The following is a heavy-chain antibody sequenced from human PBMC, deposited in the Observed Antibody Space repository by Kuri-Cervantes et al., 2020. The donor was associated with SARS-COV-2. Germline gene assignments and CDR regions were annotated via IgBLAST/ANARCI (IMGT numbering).Heavy chain of an antibody. CDR2: IYHSGST. J-gene: IGHJ6*02. V-gene: IGHV4-39*01. CDR3: ARPVSSHYYYYGMDV. D-gene: IGHD2-2*01. Sequence: SETLSLTCTVSGGSISSSSYYWGWIRQPPGKGLEWIGEIYHSGSTNYNPSLKSRVTISVDTSKNQFSLKLSSVTAADTAVYYCARPVSSHYYYYGMDVWGQGTTVTVSS. CDR1: GGSISSSSYY.